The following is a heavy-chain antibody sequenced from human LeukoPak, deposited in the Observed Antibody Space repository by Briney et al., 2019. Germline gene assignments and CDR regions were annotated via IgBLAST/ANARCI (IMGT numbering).Heavy chain of an antibody. D-gene: IGHD6-13*01. CDR3: AKLEGAAAGPDYFDY. V-gene: IGHV3-23*01. CDR1: GFTFSSYA. CDR2: ISGSGGGT. Sequence: GGSLRLSCAASGFTFSSYAMSWVRQAPGKGLEWVSAISGSGGGTYYADSVKGRFTISRDNSKNTLYLQMNSLRAEDTAVYYCAKLEGAAAGPDYFDYWGQGTLVTVSS. J-gene: IGHJ4*02.